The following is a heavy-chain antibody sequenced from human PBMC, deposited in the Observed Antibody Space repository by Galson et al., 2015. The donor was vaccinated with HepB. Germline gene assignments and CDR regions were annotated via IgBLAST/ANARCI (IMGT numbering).Heavy chain of an antibody. D-gene: IGHD2/OR15-2a*01. V-gene: IGHV5-51*03. CDR3: GRRRFDSSTTYNFDY. Sequence: QSGAEVKKPGESLKISCQGSGYRFTNYWIGWVRQMPGKGLEYMAIIYPGDSDARYSPSFQGQVTISVDKSISTAYLQWSSLKASDTAMYYCGRRRFDSSTTYNFDYWGPGTLVTVSS. CDR1: GYRFTNYW. J-gene: IGHJ4*02. CDR2: IYPGDSDA.